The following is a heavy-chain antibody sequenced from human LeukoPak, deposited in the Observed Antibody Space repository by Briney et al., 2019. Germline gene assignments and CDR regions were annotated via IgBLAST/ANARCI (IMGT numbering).Heavy chain of an antibody. CDR2: IIPIFGTA. CDR3: ARDGGSGYYSDY. Sequence: ASVKVSCKASGGTFSSYAISWVRQAPGQGLEWMGGIIPIFGTANYAQKFQGRVTITTDESTSTAYMELSSLRSEDTAVYYCARDGGSGYYSDYWGQGTLVTVSS. J-gene: IGHJ4*02. CDR1: GGTFSSYA. D-gene: IGHD3-22*01. V-gene: IGHV1-69*05.